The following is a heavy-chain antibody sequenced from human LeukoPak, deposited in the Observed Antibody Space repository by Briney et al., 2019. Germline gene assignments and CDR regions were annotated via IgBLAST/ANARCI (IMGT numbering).Heavy chain of an antibody. CDR3: ASPGTAMGLDY. J-gene: IGHJ4*02. CDR2: ISSSSSTI. Sequence: PGGSLRLSCAASGFTSSSYSMNWVRQAPGKGLEWVSYISSSSSTIYYADSVKGRFTISRDNAKNSLYLQMNSLRAEDTAVYYCASPGTAMGLDYWGQGTLVTVSS. CDR1: GFTSSSYS. D-gene: IGHD5-18*01. V-gene: IGHV3-48*01.